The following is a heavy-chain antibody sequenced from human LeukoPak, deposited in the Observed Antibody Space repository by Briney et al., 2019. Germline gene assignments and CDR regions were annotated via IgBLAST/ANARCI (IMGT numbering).Heavy chain of an antibody. V-gene: IGHV3-48*04. Sequence: GGTLRLSCVASGFTFSTYGMNWVRQAPGKGLEWVSYISSSGSTIYYADSVKGRFTISRDNAKNSLYLQMNSLRAEDTAVYYCAELGITMIGGVWGKGTTVTISS. J-gene: IGHJ6*04. CDR3: AELGITMIGGV. CDR1: GFTFSTYG. D-gene: IGHD3-10*02. CDR2: ISSSGSTI.